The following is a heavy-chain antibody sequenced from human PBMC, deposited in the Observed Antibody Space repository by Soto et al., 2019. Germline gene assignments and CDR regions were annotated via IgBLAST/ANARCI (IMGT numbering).Heavy chain of an antibody. CDR1: GFTFSSYE. V-gene: IGHV3-48*03. Sequence: GGSLRLSCAASGFTFSSYEMNWVRQAPGKGLEWVSYISSSGSTIYYADSVKGRFTISRDNAKNSLYLQMNSLRAEDTAVYCCARGKMRFDYWGQGTLVTVSS. CDR3: ARGKMRFDY. J-gene: IGHJ4*02. CDR2: ISSSGSTI.